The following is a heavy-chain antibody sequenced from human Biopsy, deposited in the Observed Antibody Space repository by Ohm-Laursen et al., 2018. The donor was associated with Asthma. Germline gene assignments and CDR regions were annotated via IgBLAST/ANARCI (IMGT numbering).Heavy chain of an antibody. J-gene: IGHJ5*02. CDR1: GYTFTDYS. CDR2: INPNSGDT. D-gene: IGHD2-15*01. V-gene: IGHV1-2*06. Sequence: SSVKVSCKASGYTFTDYSIHWVRQAPGQGLEWMGRINPNSGDTKYAQRFQGRVTVTRDRSISTAYMELSRLRSDDTAVYYCARDRGYCSGGTCPSWFDPWGQGTLVIVSS. CDR3: ARDRGYCSGGTCPSWFDP.